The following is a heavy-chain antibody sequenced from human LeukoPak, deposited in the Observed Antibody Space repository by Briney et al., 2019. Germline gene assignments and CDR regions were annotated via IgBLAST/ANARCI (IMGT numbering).Heavy chain of an antibody. J-gene: IGHJ4*02. Sequence: GGSLRLSCAASGFTFSGSAMHWVRQASGKGLEWVGRIRSKANSYATAYAASVKGRFTISRDDSKNTAYLQMNSLKTEDTAVYYCTRPLGQLGYCSSTSCYATDYWGQGTLDTVSS. CDR3: TRPLGQLGYCSSTSCYATDY. D-gene: IGHD2-2*01. V-gene: IGHV3-73*01. CDR2: IRSKANSYAT. CDR1: GFTFSGSA.